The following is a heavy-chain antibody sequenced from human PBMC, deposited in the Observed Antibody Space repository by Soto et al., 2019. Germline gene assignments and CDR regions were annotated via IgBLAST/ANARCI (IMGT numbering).Heavy chain of an antibody. CDR2: IRGDGGQT. CDR3: ARDVGLDSDDFFAY. D-gene: IGHD3-9*01. J-gene: IGHJ4*02. V-gene: IGHV3-23*01. Sequence: LRLSCTASGFTFSSYGMGWVRQAPGKGLQWVSTIRGDGGQTHYTDSVKGRFSISRDNSKNTVYLQMDSLRAEDTAMYFCARDVGLDSDDFFAYWGQGTQVTVSS. CDR1: GFTFSSYG.